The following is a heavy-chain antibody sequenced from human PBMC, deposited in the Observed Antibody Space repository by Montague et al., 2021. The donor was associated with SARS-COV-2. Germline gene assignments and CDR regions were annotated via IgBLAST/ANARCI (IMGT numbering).Heavy chain of an antibody. D-gene: IGHD6-13*01. V-gene: IGHV4-34*01. CDR3: ARSGYSSSWYGCRSWFDP. Sequence: SETLSLTCAVYGGSFSGYYWSWISNPPGEGQEWIGEINHSGSTNYNPSLKSRVTISVDTSKNQFSLKLSSVTAADTAVYYCARSGYSSSWYGCRSWFDPWGQGTLVTVSS. CDR1: GGSFSGYY. CDR2: INHSGST. J-gene: IGHJ5*02.